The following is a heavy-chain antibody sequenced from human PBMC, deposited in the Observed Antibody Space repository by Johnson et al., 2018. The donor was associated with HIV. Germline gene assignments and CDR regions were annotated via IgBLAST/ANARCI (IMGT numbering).Heavy chain of an antibody. CDR2: ISYDGSNK. J-gene: IGHJ3*02. Sequence: QVQLVESGGGVVQPGRSLRLSCAASGFTFSSYGMHWVRQAPGKGLEWVAVISYDGSNKYYADSAKGRFTISRDNSKNTLYLQMNSLRAEDTAVYYCAKTYSGSNRDAFDIWGQGTMVTVSS. CDR3: AKTYSGSNRDAFDI. V-gene: IGHV3-30*18. D-gene: IGHD1-26*01. CDR1: GFTFSSYG.